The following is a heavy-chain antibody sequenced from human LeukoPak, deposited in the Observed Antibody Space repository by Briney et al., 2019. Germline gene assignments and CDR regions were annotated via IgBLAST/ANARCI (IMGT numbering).Heavy chain of an antibody. V-gene: IGHV1-24*01. CDR2: FDPEDGET. J-gene: IGHJ5*02. CDR1: GYTLTELS. D-gene: IGHD2-2*01. Sequence: GASVKVSCTVSGYTLTELSMHWVRQAPGKGLEWMGGFDPEDGETIYAQKFQGRVTMTEDTSTDTAYTELSSLRSEDTAVYYCATGGSRYQLLNWFDPWGQGALVTVSS. CDR3: ATGGSRYQLLNWFDP.